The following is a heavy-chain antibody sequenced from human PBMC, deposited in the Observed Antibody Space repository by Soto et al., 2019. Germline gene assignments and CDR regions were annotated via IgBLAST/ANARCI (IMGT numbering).Heavy chain of an antibody. CDR3: ARGVGSGGYYNQYNWFDP. Sequence: QVQLVQSGGEVKKPGASVKVSCKASGYTFTNYGITWVRQAPGQGLEWMGWINVYNGNTKYAQKVQARVNMTTDTVTSTAYMELRSLRSDETAVYYCARGVGSGGYYNQYNWFDPWGQGTLVTVSS. CDR1: GYTFTNYG. D-gene: IGHD3-10*01. J-gene: IGHJ5*02. V-gene: IGHV1-18*01. CDR2: INVYNGNT.